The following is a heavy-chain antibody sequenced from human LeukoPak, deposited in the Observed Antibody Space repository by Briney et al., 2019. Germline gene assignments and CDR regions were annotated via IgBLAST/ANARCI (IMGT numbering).Heavy chain of an antibody. D-gene: IGHD2-2*01. CDR3: ATSVLGYCSSTSCPFDY. CDR1: GFTVSSNY. J-gene: IGHJ4*02. Sequence: GGSLRLSCAASGFTVSSNYMSWVRQAPGKGLEWVSVIYSGGSTYYADSVKGRFTISRDNSKNTLYLQMNSLRAADTAVYYCATSVLGYCSSTSCPFDYWGQGTLVTVSS. V-gene: IGHV3-53*01. CDR2: IYSGGST.